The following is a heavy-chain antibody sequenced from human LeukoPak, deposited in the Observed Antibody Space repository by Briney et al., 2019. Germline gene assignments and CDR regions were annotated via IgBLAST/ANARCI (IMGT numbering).Heavy chain of an antibody. D-gene: IGHD6-19*01. Sequence: PGGSLRLSCAASGFTFSSYGMHWVRQAPGKGLEWVAVMSYDGSNKYYADSVKGRFTISRDNSKNTLYLQMNSLRAEDTAVYYCAKDLVGSGWSRGFDYWGQGTLVTVSS. J-gene: IGHJ4*02. CDR1: GFTFSSYG. CDR3: AKDLVGSGWSRGFDY. V-gene: IGHV3-30*18. CDR2: MSYDGSNK.